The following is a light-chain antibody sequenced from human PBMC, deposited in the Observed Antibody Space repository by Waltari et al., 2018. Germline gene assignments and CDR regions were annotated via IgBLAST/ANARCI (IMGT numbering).Light chain of an antibody. Sequence: DIQMTQSPSSLSASVGDRVTITCRASPSISSYLNWYQQKPGKAPKLLIYAASSLQSGVPSRFRGSGSGTDFTLTISSLQPEDFATYYCQQSYSTPITFGQGTRLEIK. CDR1: PSISSY. V-gene: IGKV1-39*01. CDR2: AAS. CDR3: QQSYSTPIT. J-gene: IGKJ5*01.